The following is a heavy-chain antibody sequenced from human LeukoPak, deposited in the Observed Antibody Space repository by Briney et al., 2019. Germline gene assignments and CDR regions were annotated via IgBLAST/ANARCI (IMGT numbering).Heavy chain of an antibody. J-gene: IGHJ4*02. CDR3: ARDQGGYYYDSSGYYLPPFFDY. Sequence: SQTLSLTCAISGDSDSSNSAAWNWIRQSPSRGLEWLGRTYYRSKWYNDYAVSVNSRITINPDTSKNQFSLQLNSVTPEDTAVYYCARDQGGYYYDSSGYYLPPFFDYWGQGTLVTVSS. D-gene: IGHD3-22*01. CDR1: GDSDSSNSAA. CDR2: TYYRSKWYN. V-gene: IGHV6-1*01.